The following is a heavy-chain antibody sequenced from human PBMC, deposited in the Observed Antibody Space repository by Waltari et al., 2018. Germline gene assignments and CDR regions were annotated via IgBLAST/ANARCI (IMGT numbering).Heavy chain of an antibody. V-gene: IGHV1-18*01. Sequence: QVQLVQSGAEVKKPGASVKVSCKASGYTFTSYGISWVRQAPGQGLEWMGWISAYNGNTTYAKKLQGRVTMTTDTSTSTAYMELSGLRSDDTAVYYCARGPYYDILTGYQYYFDYWGQGTLVTVSA. D-gene: IGHD3-9*01. CDR2: ISAYNGNT. CDR3: ARGPYYDILTGYQYYFDY. J-gene: IGHJ4*02. CDR1: GYTFTSYG.